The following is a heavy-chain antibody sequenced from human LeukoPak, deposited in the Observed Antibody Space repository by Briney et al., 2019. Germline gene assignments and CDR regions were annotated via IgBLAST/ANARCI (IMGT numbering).Heavy chain of an antibody. J-gene: IGHJ4*02. CDR3: AKTAGIAAAADFDY. V-gene: IGHV3-21*04. CDR1: GFTFSSYS. CDR2: ISTSSSYI. D-gene: IGHD6-13*01. Sequence: PGGSLRLSCAASGFTFSSYSMNWVRQAPGKGLEWVSSISTSSSYIYYADSVKGRFTISRDNAKNSLYLHMNSLRAEDTAVYYCAKTAGIAAAADFDYWGQGTLVTVSS.